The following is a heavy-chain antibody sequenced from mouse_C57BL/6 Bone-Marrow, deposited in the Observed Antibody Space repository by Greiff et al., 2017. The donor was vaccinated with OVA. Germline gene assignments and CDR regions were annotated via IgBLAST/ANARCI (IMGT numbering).Heavy chain of an antibody. D-gene: IGHD2-12*01. CDR3: ARGRRDSY. CDR1: GYTFTSYW. J-gene: IGHJ2*01. CDR2: IDPSDSYT. V-gene: IGHV1-50*01. Sequence: VQLQQPGAELVKPGASVKLSCKASGYTFTSYWMQWVKQRPGQGLEWIGEIDPSDSYTNYNQKFKGKATLTVDTSSSPAYMQLSSLTSEDSAVYYCARGRRDSYWGQGTTLTVSS.